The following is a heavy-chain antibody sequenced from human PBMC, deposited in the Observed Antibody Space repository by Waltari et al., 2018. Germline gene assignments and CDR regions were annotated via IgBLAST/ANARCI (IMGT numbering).Heavy chain of an antibody. V-gene: IGHV4-38-2*01. CDR2: IYHSGST. CDR1: GYSISSGYY. D-gene: IGHD3-3*01. CDR3: ARYLRFLEWLSISAGPFFDY. Sequence: QVQLQESGPGLVKPSETLSLTCAVSGYSISSGYYWGWIRQPPGKGLEWIGSIYHSGSTYYNPSIKSRVTMSVDTSKNQFSLKLSSVTAADTAVYYCARYLRFLEWLSISAGPFFDYWGQGTLVTVSS. J-gene: IGHJ4*02.